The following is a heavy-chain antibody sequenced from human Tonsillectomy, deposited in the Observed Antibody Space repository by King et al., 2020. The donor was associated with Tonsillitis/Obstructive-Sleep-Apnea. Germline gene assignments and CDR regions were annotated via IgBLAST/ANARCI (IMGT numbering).Heavy chain of an antibody. Sequence: VQLVESGGGVVQPGRSLRLSCAASGFTFSSYGMHWVRQAPGKGLEWVAVIWYDGSNKYYADSVKGRFTISRDNSKNTLYLQMKSLRAEDTAVYYCARDHYGGYPKYAFDIWGQGTMVTVSS. V-gene: IGHV3-33*01. J-gene: IGHJ3*02. D-gene: IGHD4-17*01. CDR1: GFTFSSYG. CDR3: ARDHYGGYPKYAFDI. CDR2: IWYDGSNK.